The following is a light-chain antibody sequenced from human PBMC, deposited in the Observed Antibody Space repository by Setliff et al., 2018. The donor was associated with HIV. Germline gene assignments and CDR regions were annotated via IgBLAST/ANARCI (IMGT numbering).Light chain of an antibody. CDR3: SSNTSKSTYV. J-gene: IGLJ1*01. CDR1: SSDVGGYSL. V-gene: IGLV2-14*02. Sequence: QSALTQPASVSGSPGQSITISCTGTSSDVGGYSLVSWFQQHPGEAPTLMLYEVSKRPSGVSDRFSGSKSGNTASLTISGLQAEDEADYYCSSNTSKSTYVFGSGTKVTVL. CDR2: EVS.